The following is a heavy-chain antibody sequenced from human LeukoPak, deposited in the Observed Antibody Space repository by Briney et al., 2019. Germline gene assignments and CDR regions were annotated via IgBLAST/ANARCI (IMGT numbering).Heavy chain of an antibody. V-gene: IGHV4-59*05. CDR1: GGSISSYY. CDR3: ARGFGGEGATIASDY. D-gene: IGHD1-26*01. CDR2: IYYSGST. Sequence: PSETLSLTCTVSGGSISSYYWSWIRQPPGKGLEWIGSIYYSGSTYYNPSLKSRVTISVDTSKNQFSLKLSSVTAADTAVYYCARGFGGEGATIASDYWGQGTLVTVSS. J-gene: IGHJ4*02.